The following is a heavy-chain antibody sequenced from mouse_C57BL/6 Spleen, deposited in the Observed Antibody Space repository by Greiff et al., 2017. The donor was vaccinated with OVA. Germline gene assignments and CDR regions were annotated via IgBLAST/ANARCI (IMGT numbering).Heavy chain of an antibody. CDR2: INYDGSST. CDR3: ARGDLYDGYYYAMDY. J-gene: IGHJ4*01. V-gene: IGHV5-16*01. CDR1: GFTFSDYY. D-gene: IGHD2-3*01. Sequence: EVKLMESEGGLVQPGSSMKLSCTASGFTFSDYYMAWVRQVPEKGLEWVANINYDGSSTYYLDSLKSRFIISRDNAKNILYLQMSSLKSEDTATYYCARGDLYDGYYYAMDYWGQGTSVTVSS.